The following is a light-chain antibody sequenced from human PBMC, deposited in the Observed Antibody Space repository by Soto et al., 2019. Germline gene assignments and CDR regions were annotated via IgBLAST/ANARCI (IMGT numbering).Light chain of an antibody. CDR3: QQGSNCPPLT. CDR1: QSVGSY. CDR2: DAS. J-gene: IGKJ5*01. V-gene: IGKV3-11*01. Sequence: EIALTQSPATLSSPPGDIATLSCRASQSVGSYLAWYPQKPGQAHMRLIYDASNRATGIPARFSGSGSGTDFTLTNTSLEAEDFAVYYCQQGSNCPPLTFGKGTRLEI.